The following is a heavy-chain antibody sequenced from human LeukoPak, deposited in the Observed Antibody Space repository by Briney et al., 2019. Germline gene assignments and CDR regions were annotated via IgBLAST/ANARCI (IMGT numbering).Heavy chain of an antibody. D-gene: IGHD2-15*01. Sequence: GGSLRLSCAASGFTFSSYGMHWVHQAPGKGLEWVAVISYDGSNKYYADSVKGRFTISRDNSKNTLYLQMNSLRAEDTAVYYCANAYCSGGSCYSVPTANFDYWGQGTLVTVSS. CDR2: ISYDGSNK. CDR1: GFTFSSYG. V-gene: IGHV3-30*18. CDR3: ANAYCSGGSCYSVPTANFDY. J-gene: IGHJ4*02.